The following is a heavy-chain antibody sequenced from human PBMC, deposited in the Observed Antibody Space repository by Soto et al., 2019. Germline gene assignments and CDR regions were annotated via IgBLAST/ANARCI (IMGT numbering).Heavy chain of an antibody. CDR3: ARDAFYYDSSGYDY. CDR2: IYYSGST. Sequence: SETLSLTCTVSGGSISSGDYYWSWIRQPPGKGLEWIGYIYYSGSTYYNPSLKSRVTISVDTSKNQFSLKLSSVTAADTAVYYCARDAFYYDSSGYDYWGQGTLVTVSS. D-gene: IGHD3-22*01. V-gene: IGHV4-30-4*01. CDR1: GGSISSGDYY. J-gene: IGHJ4*02.